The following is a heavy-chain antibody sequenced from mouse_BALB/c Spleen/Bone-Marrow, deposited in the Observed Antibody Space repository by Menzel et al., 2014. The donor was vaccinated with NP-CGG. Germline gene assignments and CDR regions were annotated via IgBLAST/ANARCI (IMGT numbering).Heavy chain of an antibody. Sequence: DLVKPGASVKLSCKASGYTFTSYWINWIKPRPGQGLEWIGRIAPGSGSTYYNEMFKGKATLTVDTSSSTAYILLSSLSSEDSAVYFCAYYRYDVNYWGQGTTLTVSS. J-gene: IGHJ2*01. CDR1: GYTFTSYW. V-gene: IGHV1S41*01. CDR3: AYYRYDVNY. D-gene: IGHD2-14*01. CDR2: IAPGSGST.